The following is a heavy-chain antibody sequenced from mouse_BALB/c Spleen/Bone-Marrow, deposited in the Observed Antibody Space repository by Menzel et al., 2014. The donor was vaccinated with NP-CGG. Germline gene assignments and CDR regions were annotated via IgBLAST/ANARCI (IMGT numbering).Heavy chain of an antibody. CDR3: AGLHYYDFFDY. Sequence: EVMLVESGGGLVQPGGSLKLSCAASGFDFSRYWMRWVRQAPGKGLEWIGEINPQSSTINYTPSLKDKFIISRDNAKNTLYLQMRKVRSEDTALYDCAGLHYYDFFDYWGQGTLVTDSA. D-gene: IGHD1-2*01. CDR2: INPQSSTI. J-gene: IGHJ3*01. CDR1: GFDFSRYW. V-gene: IGHV4-1*02.